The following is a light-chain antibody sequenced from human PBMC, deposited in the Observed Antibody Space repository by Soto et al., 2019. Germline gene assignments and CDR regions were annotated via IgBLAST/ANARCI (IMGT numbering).Light chain of an antibody. CDR1: QSVSTN. Sequence: EVVVTQSPATLSVSPGERVTLSCRASQSVSTNLAWYQQKPGQAPRHLIYAASTRATDIPARFSGSGSGTEFTLTISSLQSEDLAVYYCQQYNNWPLTFGGGTKVEI. J-gene: IGKJ4*01. CDR3: QQYNNWPLT. V-gene: IGKV3-15*01. CDR2: AAS.